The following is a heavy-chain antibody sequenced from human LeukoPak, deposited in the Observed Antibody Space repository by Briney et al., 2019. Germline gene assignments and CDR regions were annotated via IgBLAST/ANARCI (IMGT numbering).Heavy chain of an antibody. Sequence: GGSLRLSCVASGFXFSSYSINWVRQAPGKGLEWISSISSSSSYIYYADSVKGRFTISRDNAKNSLYLQMNSLRAEDTAVSYCASVPPAKYYYDSSGFPQAFDIWGQGTMVTVSS. CDR1: GFXFSSYS. CDR2: ISSSSSYI. V-gene: IGHV3-21*01. J-gene: IGHJ3*02. D-gene: IGHD3-22*01. CDR3: ASVPPAKYYYDSSGFPQAFDI.